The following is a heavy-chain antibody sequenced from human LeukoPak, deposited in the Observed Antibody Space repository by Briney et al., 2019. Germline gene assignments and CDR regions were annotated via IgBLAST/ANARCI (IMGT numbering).Heavy chain of an antibody. Sequence: PSETLSLTCTVSGGSVRSYYWSWIRQPPGKGLEWIGYIYSSGTTNYNPSLKTGVTISVDTSKNQFSLKLTSVTAADTAVYYCARRLTTSQDPDYWGQGTLVTVSS. D-gene: IGHD2-2*01. V-gene: IGHV4-59*02. CDR1: GGSVRSYY. CDR2: IYSSGTT. J-gene: IGHJ4*02. CDR3: ARRLTTSQDPDY.